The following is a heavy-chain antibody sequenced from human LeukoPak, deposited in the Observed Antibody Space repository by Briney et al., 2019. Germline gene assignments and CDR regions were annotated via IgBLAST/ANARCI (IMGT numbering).Heavy chain of an antibody. CDR3: ARGGYCSGGSCYSDFDY. D-gene: IGHD2-15*01. J-gene: IGHJ4*02. CDR2: INHSGST. V-gene: IGHV4-34*01. Sequence: SETLSLTCAVYGGSFSGYYWSWIRQPPGKGLEWIGEINHSGSTNYNPSLKSRVTISVDTSKTQFSLKLSSVTAADTAVYYCARGGYCSGGSCYSDFDYWGQGTLVTVSS. CDR1: GGSFSGYY.